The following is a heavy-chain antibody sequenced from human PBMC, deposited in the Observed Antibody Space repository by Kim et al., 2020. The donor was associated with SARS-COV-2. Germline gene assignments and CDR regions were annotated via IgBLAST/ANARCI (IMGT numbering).Heavy chain of an antibody. V-gene: IGHV1-24*01. D-gene: IGHD3-3*01. CDR2: FDPEDGET. CDR1: GYTLTELS. CDR3: ATSPGVWSGYSANSFDP. Sequence: ASVKVSCKVSGYTLTELSMHWVRQAPGKGLEWMGGFDPEDGETIYAQKFQGRVTMTEDTSTDTAYMALSSLRSEDTAVYYCATSPGVWSGYSANSFDPWGQGTLFTVSS. J-gene: IGHJ5*02.